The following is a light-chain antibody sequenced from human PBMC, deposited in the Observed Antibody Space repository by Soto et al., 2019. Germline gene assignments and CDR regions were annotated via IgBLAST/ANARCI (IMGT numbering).Light chain of an antibody. CDR3: QQYTA. CDR2: DAS. J-gene: IGKJ1*01. V-gene: IGKV1-5*01. Sequence: ITKSPPVLHAYVGDRVTITCRASQSISSWLAWYQQKPGKAPKLLIYDASSLESGVPSRFSGSGSGTESTPTISSLQPDDFATYYCQQYTAFGQGTKVAI. CDR1: QSISSW.